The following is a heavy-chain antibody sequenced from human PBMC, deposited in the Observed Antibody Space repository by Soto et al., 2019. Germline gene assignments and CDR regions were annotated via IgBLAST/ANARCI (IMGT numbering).Heavy chain of an antibody. CDR1: GYSISLGYY. CDR2: IYHSGNT. Sequence: SDTLSLTCAVSGYSISLGYYWGWIRQPPGKGLEWIGSIYHSGNTYYNPSLKSRVSISLDTSKNHFSLELTSVTAADTAVYYCSIVKLAGRGGLDYWG. V-gene: IGHV4-38-2*01. D-gene: IGHD3-3*02. CDR3: SIVKLAGRGGLDY. J-gene: IGHJ6*03.